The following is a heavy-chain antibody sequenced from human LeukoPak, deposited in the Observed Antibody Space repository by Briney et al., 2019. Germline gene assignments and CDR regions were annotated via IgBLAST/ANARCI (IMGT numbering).Heavy chain of an antibody. Sequence: PGGSLRLSCAASGFTFSSYEMNWVRQAPGKGLEWGSYISSSGSTIYYADSVKGRFTISRDNAKNSLYLQMNSLRAEDTAVYYCARDYGGWLQRDFDYWGQGTLVTVSS. J-gene: IGHJ4*02. D-gene: IGHD5-24*01. CDR2: ISSSGSTI. CDR1: GFTFSSYE. V-gene: IGHV3-48*03. CDR3: ARDYGGWLQRDFDY.